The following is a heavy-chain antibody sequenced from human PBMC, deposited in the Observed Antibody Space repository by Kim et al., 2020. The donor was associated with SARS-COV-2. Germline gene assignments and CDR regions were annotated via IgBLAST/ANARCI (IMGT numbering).Heavy chain of an antibody. V-gene: IGHV3-15*01. Sequence: GGSLRLSCAASGFTFSIAWMSWVRQAPGKGLEWVGRIKTKSAGGTTDYAAPVKGRFTISRDDSKNTLYLQMSSLKTEDTAVYFCTTGVTGDGWGSYFYAMDVWGQGTPVTVSS. CDR2: IKTKSAGGTT. CDR3: TTGVTGDGWGSYFYAMDV. J-gene: IGHJ6*02. D-gene: IGHD3-16*01. CDR1: GFTFSIAW.